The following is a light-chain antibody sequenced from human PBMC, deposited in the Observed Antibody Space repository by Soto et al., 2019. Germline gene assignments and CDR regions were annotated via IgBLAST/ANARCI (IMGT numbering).Light chain of an antibody. Sequence: QSALTQPPSASGSPGQSVTISCTGTSSDVGGHNYVSWYQQHPGKVPKLMIYEVSKRPSGVPDRFSGSKSGNTASLTVSGLQAEDEGEYYCSSYAGSNNLGVVFGGGTKVTVL. V-gene: IGLV2-8*01. CDR2: EVS. CDR1: SSDVGGHNY. CDR3: SSYAGSNNLGVV. J-gene: IGLJ2*01.